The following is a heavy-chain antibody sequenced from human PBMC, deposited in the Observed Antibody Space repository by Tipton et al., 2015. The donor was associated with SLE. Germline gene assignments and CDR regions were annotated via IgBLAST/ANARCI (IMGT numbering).Heavy chain of an antibody. CDR1: GDSLSDYY. J-gene: IGHJ4*02. CDR3: ARDEYRYDTTGYHLLGHFDF. CDR2: IHHTDDT. V-gene: IGHV4-59*01. D-gene: IGHD3-22*01. Sequence: TLSLTCTVSGDSLSDYYWGWVRQSPGKGLEWIGYIHHTDDTNYNGSLKSRVTISVDRSENQFSLKLNSVTAADTAVYFCARDEYRYDTTGYHLLGHFDFWGQGTLVTVSS.